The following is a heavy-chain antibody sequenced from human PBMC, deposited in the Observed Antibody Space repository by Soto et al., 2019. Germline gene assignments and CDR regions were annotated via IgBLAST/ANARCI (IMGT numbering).Heavy chain of an antibody. D-gene: IGHD7-27*01. CDR3: ARDRWGXXXVDX. CDR2: IIPVFGTA. V-gene: IGHV1-69*01. Sequence: QVQLVQSGAEVKKPGSSVKVSCKASGGVFRNYAINWVRQAPGQGLEWMGGIIPVFGTADYPQKFQGRDTITADESTTTAYMELTSLKTEDTAVYFCARDRWGXXXVDXWGQGTLVTVSS. CDR1: GGVFRNYA. J-gene: IGHJ5*02.